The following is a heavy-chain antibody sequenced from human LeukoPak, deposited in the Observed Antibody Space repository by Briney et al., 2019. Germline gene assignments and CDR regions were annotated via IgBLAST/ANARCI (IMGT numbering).Heavy chain of an antibody. D-gene: IGHD1-26*01. V-gene: IGHV3-48*02. CDR3: ARVAVGATRVDFDY. CDR2: IRSSGSPI. J-gene: IGHJ4*02. CDR1: GFTFSSYS. Sequence: GGSLRHSCAASGFTFSSYSMTWVRQAPGKGLEWISYIRSSGSPIYYADSVRGRFTISKDNAKNSLYLQMNSLRDEDTAVYYCARVAVGATRVDFDYWGQGTLVTVSS.